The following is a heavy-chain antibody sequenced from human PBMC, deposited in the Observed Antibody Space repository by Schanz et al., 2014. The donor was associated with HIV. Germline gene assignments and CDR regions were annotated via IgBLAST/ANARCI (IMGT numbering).Heavy chain of an antibody. Sequence: EVQLLESGGGLKQPGGSLRLSCVVSGFTLKTYAMTWVRQAPGKGLEWVSGISISGHSTYYADSVKGRFTISRDNFKNTLDLQMDSLRPDDTAVYYCAKGYTSSSVFNLWGRGTLVTVSS. D-gene: IGHD6-6*01. CDR3: AKGYTSSSVFNL. CDR1: GFTLKTYA. CDR2: ISISGHST. V-gene: IGHV3-23*01. J-gene: IGHJ2*01.